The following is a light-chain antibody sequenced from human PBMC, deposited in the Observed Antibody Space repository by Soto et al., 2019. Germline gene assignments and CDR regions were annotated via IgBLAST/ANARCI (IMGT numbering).Light chain of an antibody. CDR3: QQYNDWPPWT. J-gene: IGKJ1*01. Sequence: DIQLTQSPSTLSASVGGRVTITCRASQTVNTWLAWYQHKPGKAPKLLIYDASVLETGVPSRFSGFSSGTEFTLTISSLQSEDFAVYCCQQYNDWPPWTFGQGTKVDIK. CDR1: QTVNTW. V-gene: IGKV1-5*01. CDR2: DAS.